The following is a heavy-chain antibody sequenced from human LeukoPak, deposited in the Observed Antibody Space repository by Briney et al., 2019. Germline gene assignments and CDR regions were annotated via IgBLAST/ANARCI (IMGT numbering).Heavy chain of an antibody. D-gene: IGHD3-22*01. J-gene: IGHJ4*02. V-gene: IGHV1-2*02. CDR1: GYTFTGYY. CDR3: ARLADYYDSSGYSPIDY. CDR2: INPNSGGT. Sequence: ASVKVSCKASGYTFTGYYMHWVRQAPGQGLEWMGWINPNSGGTNYAQKFQGRVTMTRDTSISTAYMELSRLRSDDTAVYYRARLADYYDSSGYSPIDYWGQGTLVTVSS.